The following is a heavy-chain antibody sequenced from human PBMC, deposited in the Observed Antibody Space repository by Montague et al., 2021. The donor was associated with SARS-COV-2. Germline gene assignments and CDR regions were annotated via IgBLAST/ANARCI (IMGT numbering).Heavy chain of an antibody. CDR1: GYRLNEIS. V-gene: IGHV1-24*01. Sequence: SVRVSCKVSGYRLNEISMNWVRQAPGKGLEWMGSFDPGDGETIYAPQFQGTVTMTEGTSTDTAFMTLRGLRSEDTAVYYCAASRWLMVPDYWGQGTLVTVSS. J-gene: IGHJ4*02. D-gene: IGHD5-24*01. CDR2: FDPGDGET. CDR3: AASRWLMVPDY.